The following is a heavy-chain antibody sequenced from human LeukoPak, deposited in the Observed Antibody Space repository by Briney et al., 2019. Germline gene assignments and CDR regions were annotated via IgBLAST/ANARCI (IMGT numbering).Heavy chain of an antibody. Sequence: GGSLRLSCAASGFTFSSYSMNWVRQAPGKGLEWVANIKQDGSEKYYVDSVKGRSTISRDNAKNSLYLQMNSLRAEDTAVYYCARGTLVGATSYWGQGTLVTVSS. D-gene: IGHD1-26*01. CDR2: IKQDGSEK. CDR1: GFTFSSYS. J-gene: IGHJ4*02. V-gene: IGHV3-7*01. CDR3: ARGTLVGATSY.